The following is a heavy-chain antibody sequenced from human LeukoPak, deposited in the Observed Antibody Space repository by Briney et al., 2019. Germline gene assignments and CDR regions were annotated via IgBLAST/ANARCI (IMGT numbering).Heavy chain of an antibody. CDR3: ARLPPLTSSFDY. D-gene: IGHD1-14*01. V-gene: IGHV4-59*08. CDR1: GGSISSYY. J-gene: IGHJ4*02. CDR2: IYYSGST. Sequence: SETLSLTCTVSGGSISSYYWSWIRQPPGKGLEWIGYIYYSGSTNYNPSLKSRVTISVDTSKNQFSLKLSSVTAADTAVYYCARLPPLTSSFDYWGQGTLVTVSP.